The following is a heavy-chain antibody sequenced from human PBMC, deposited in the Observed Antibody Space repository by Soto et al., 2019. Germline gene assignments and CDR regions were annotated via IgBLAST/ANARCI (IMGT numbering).Heavy chain of an antibody. V-gene: IGHV4-34*01. J-gene: IGHJ4*02. D-gene: IGHD2-15*01. CDR2: INHSGST. CDR3: ARGYCSGGSCYRY. Sequence: PSETLSLTCAVYGGSFSGYYWSWIRQPPGKGLEWIGEINHSGSTNYNPSLKSRVTISVDTSKNQFSLKLSSVTAADTAVYYCARGYCSGGSCYRYWGQGSQVTVSS. CDR1: GGSFSGYY.